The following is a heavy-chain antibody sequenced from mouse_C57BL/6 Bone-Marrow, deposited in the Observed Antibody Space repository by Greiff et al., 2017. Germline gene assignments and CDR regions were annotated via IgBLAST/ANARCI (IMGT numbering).Heavy chain of an antibody. D-gene: IGHD2-1*01. CDR1: GYTFTSYW. J-gene: IGHJ4*01. CDR3: ARDLYYGNYDYAMDY. Sequence: QVQLQQPGAELVKPGASVKLSCKASGYTFTSYWMQWVKQRPGQGLEWIGEIDPSDSYTNYNQKFKGKATLTVDTSSRTAYMQLSSLTSEDSAVYYCARDLYYGNYDYAMDYWGQGTSVTVSS. V-gene: IGHV1-50*01. CDR2: IDPSDSYT.